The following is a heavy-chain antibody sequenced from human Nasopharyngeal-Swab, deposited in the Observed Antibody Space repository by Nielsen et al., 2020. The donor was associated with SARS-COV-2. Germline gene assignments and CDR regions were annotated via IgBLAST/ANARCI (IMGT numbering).Heavy chain of an antibody. CDR2: IDHSGST. CDR1: GGSFSGYY. J-gene: IGHJ4*02. CDR3: ASGGAPYYFDY. Sequence: SQTLSLTSAVYGGSFSGYYWSWIRQPPGKGLEWIGEIDHSGSTNYNPSLKSRVTISVDTSKNQFSLKLSSVTAADTAVYYCASGGAPYYFDYWGQGTLVTVSS. V-gene: IGHV4-34*01.